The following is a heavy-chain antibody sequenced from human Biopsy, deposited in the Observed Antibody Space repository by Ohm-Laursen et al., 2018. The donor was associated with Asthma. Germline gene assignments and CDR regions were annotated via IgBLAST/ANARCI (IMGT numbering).Heavy chain of an antibody. CDR3: ARGQKAAGDRWFDP. J-gene: IGHJ5*02. V-gene: IGHV1-2*02. CDR2: INPNSGGT. D-gene: IGHD6-13*01. CDR1: AYTFIGCH. Sequence: SVTASCKASAYTFIGCHIHWMRQAPGQGLEWMGWINPNSGGTNYAQKFQGRVTMTRDTSISTAYMEVSRLRSDDTAVYYCARGQKAAGDRWFDPWGQGTLVTVSS.